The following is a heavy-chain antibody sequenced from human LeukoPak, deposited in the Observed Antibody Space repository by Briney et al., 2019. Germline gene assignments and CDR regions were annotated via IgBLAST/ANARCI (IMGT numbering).Heavy chain of an antibody. CDR1: GFTFSSYS. V-gene: IGHV3-21*01. D-gene: IGHD2-15*01. CDR3: ARDRDNYFDF. J-gene: IGHJ4*02. Sequence: GGSLRLSCTASGFTFSSYSMNWVRQAPGKGLEWVSSISTSSTYISHADSLKGRFTISRDNAKNSLYLQMNSLRAEDTAVYYCARDRDNYFDFWGQGTLVTVSS. CDR2: ISTSSTYI.